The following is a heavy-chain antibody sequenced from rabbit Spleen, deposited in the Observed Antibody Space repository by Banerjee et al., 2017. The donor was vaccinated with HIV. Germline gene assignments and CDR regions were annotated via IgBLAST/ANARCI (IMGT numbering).Heavy chain of an antibody. D-gene: IGHD7-1*01. J-gene: IGHJ4*01. CDR1: GFDFSSYG. V-gene: IGHV1S47*01. CDR2: IDPIFGST. CDR3: VRDQAGYAGYGPWYFNL. Sequence: EQLEESGGGLVQLGGSLKLSCKASGFDFSSYGVSWVRQAPGKGLEWIGYIDPIFGSTYYASWVNGRFTISRHNAQNTLYLQLNSLTAADTATYFCVRDQAGYAGYGPWYFNLWGPGTLVTVS.